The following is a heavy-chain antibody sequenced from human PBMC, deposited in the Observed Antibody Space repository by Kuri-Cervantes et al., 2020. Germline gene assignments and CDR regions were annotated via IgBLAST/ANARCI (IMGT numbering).Heavy chain of an antibody. Sequence: SETLSLTCAVSGGSISSSNWWSWVRQPPGKGLEWIGEIYHSGSTNYNPSLKSRVTISVDKSKNQFSLKLSSVTAADTAVYYCARGLRSSTSCYMDVWGKGTTVTVSS. J-gene: IGHJ6*03. D-gene: IGHD2-2*01. CDR2: IYHSGST. CDR3: ARGLRSSTSCYMDV. CDR1: GGSISSSNW. V-gene: IGHV4-4*02.